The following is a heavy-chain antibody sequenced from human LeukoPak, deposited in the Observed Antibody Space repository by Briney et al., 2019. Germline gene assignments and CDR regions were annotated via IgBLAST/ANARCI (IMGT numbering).Heavy chain of an antibody. V-gene: IGHV3-48*04. Sequence: GGSLRLSCAASGFTFSAYSMNWVRPAPGKGLEWVSFISAGRSSMHYADSAKGRFTISRDNARNSLFLQMNSLRVEDTGVYYCVRDAGSTSVRGDYWGQGALVTVSS. CDR3: VRDAGSTSVRGDY. CDR1: GFTFSAYS. CDR2: ISAGRSSM. D-gene: IGHD2-2*01. J-gene: IGHJ4*02.